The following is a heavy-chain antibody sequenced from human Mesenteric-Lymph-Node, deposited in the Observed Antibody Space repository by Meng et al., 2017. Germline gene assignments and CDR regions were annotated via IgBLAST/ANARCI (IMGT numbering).Heavy chain of an antibody. Sequence: DSVEGQLPISRDSAKNSLYLQMNSLRAEDTAVYYCARDLRTMIVHWGQGTLVTVSS. J-gene: IGHJ4*02. CDR3: ARDLRTMIVH. D-gene: IGHD3-22*01. V-gene: IGHV3-48*01.